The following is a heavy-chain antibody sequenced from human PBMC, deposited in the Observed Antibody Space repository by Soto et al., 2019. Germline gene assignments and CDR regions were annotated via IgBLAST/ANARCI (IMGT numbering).Heavy chain of an antibody. Sequence: QVQLQESGPGLVKPSETLSLICTVSGGSVSSGDYYWSWIRQPPGKGLEWIGYTYYSGNTNYNPSLNRRVILSVDTSKNLFSLQLNSVTAEDTDVYYCARIPVKTSMIYSLDTWGQGTLITVSS. CDR1: GGSVSSGDYY. V-gene: IGHV4-61*08. J-gene: IGHJ5*02. CDR3: ARIPVKTSMIYSLDT. D-gene: IGHD3-16*01. CDR2: TYYSGNT.